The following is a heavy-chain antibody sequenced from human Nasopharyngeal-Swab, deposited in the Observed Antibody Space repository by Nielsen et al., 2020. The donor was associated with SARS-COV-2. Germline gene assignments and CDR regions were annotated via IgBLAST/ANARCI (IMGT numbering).Heavy chain of an antibody. Sequence: GESLKISCTTSGFTFGDYAMSWFRQAPGKGLEWVGFIRSKTYGGAPEYAASVKGRFTISRDGAESIAYLQMNSLETEDTGVYDCPRYVGSFYGQGAFDIWGQGTMVTVSS. CDR3: PRYVGSFYGQGAFDI. CDR1: GFTFGDYA. CDR2: IRSKTYGGAP. J-gene: IGHJ3*02. D-gene: IGHD1-26*01. V-gene: IGHV3-49*01.